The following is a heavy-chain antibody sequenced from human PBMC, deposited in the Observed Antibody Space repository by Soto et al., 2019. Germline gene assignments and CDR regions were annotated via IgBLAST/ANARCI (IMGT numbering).Heavy chain of an antibody. D-gene: IGHD3-10*01. CDR2: ISGDASRI. CDR3: ARDRDAGWFVMDV. CDR1: GFGFNFFG. J-gene: IGHJ6*02. V-gene: IGHV3-30*03. Sequence: QVQLVESGGGVVQPGTSLRLSCVASGFGFNFFGIHWVRQAPGNGLEWVAGISGDASRIYYADDLKGRVTISRVNSENTLYLQMNSLRPEDTALYYCARDRDAGWFVMDVWGQGTTVTV.